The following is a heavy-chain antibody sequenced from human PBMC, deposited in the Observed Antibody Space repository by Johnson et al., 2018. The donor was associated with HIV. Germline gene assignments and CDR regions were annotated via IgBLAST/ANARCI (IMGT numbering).Heavy chain of an antibody. V-gene: IGHV3-20*04. CDR3: ERDSYLTDDAFDI. J-gene: IGHJ3*02. CDR1: GLTFSTSW. D-gene: IGHD3-10*01. Sequence: VQLVESGGGLVQTGGSLRLTCAASGLTFSTSWMNWVRQAPGKGLEWVSGINWNGGSTGYADSVKGRFTISRDNAKNSLYLQMNSLRDEETALYYCERDSYLTDDAFDIWGQGTMVTVSS. CDR2: INWNGGST.